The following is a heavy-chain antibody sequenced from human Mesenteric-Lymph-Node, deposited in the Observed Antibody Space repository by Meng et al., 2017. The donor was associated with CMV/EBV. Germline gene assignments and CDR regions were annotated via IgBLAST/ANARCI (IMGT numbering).Heavy chain of an antibody. V-gene: IGHV2-70*04. CDR2: IDWDDDK. CDR3: SGGYYYDSSGLYYFDY. D-gene: IGHD3-22*01. J-gene: IGHJ4*02. Sequence: SGPTLVKPTQTLTLTCTFSGFSLSTSGMRASWIRQPPGKALEWLARIDWDDDKFYSTSLKTSLTISKDTSKNQVVLTMTNMDPVDTATYYCSGGYYYDSSGLYYFDYWGQGTLVTVSS. CDR1: GFSLSTSGMR.